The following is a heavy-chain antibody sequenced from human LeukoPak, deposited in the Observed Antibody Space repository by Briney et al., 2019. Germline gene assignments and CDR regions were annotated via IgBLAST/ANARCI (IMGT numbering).Heavy chain of an antibody. Sequence: RGSLRLSCAGSGFSFSTSGVHWVRQAPGKGLEFASSIDADGRGRYYSKSVKGRFTISRDNSKNTVYLQLGDLRPDDMGVYYCATLDLSELRGGGGTLVTVSS. CDR2: IDADGRGR. D-gene: IGHD3/OR15-3a*01. CDR3: ATLDLSELR. V-gene: IGHV3-64*01. CDR1: GFSFSTSG. J-gene: IGHJ4*02.